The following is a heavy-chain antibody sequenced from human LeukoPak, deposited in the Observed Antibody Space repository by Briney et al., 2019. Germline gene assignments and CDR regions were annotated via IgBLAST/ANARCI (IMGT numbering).Heavy chain of an antibody. CDR3: ARSWDARLNFDY. CDR2: MHYDGNIK. V-gene: IGHV3-30*02. D-gene: IGHD1-26*01. CDR1: GFTFSSYG. J-gene: IGHJ4*02. Sequence: PGGSLRLSCAASGFTFSSYGMHWVRQAPGKGLEWVAFMHYDGNIKYYADSVKGRFTISRDNSKNTLYLQMNSLRAEDTAIYYCARSWDARLNFDYWGQGTLVTVSS.